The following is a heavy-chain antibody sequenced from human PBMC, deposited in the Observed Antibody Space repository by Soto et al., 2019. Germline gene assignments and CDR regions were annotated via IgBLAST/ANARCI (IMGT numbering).Heavy chain of an antibody. J-gene: IGHJ4*02. CDR2: FDPEDGET. Sequence: ASVKVSCKVSGYTLTELSMHWVRQAPGKGLEWMGGFDPEDGETIYAQKFQGRVTMTEDTSTDTAYMELSSLRSEDTAVYYCATAYRYSGTLDYWGQGTLVTVSS. CDR3: ATAYRYSGTLDY. D-gene: IGHD1-26*01. V-gene: IGHV1-24*01. CDR1: GYTLTELS.